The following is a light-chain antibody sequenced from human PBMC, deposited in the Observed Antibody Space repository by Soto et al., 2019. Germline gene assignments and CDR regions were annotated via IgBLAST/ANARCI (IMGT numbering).Light chain of an antibody. CDR3: QQYGSSPQDT. CDR1: QSISTSY. Sequence: EIVLTQSPGTLSLSPLEIAALSFMASQSISTSYLAWYQQKPGQAPRLLIYGSSSRATGIPDRFSGSGSGTDFTLTISSLEPEDFAVYYCQQYGSSPQDTFGQGTKVDIK. V-gene: IGKV3-20*01. J-gene: IGKJ1*01. CDR2: GSS.